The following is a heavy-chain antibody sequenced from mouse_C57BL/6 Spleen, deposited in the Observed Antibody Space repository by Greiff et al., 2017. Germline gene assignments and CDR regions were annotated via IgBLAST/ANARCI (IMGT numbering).Heavy chain of an antibody. V-gene: IGHV1-61*01. CDR3: ARGGYGNYGAMDY. D-gene: IGHD2-10*02. J-gene: IGHJ4*01. CDR2: IYPSDSET. CDR1: GYTFTSYW. Sequence: QVHVKQPGAELVRPGSSVKLSCKASGYTFTSYWMDWVKQRPGQGLEWIGNIYPSDSETHYNQKFKDKATLTVDKSSSTAYMQLSSLTSEDSAVYYCARGGYGNYGAMDYWGQGTSVTVSS.